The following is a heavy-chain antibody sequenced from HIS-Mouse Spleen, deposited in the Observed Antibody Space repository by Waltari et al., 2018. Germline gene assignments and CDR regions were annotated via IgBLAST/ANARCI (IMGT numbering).Heavy chain of an antibody. CDR2: IDWDDDK. Sequence: QVTLRESGPALVKPTQTLTLTCTFSGFSLSTSGTCVSWIRQPPGKAREWLARIDWDDDKYYSTSLKTRLTISKDTSKNQVVLTMTNMDPVDTATYYCARIAEGYSSGWYAFDYWGQGTLVTVSS. CDR3: ARIAEGYSSGWYAFDY. CDR1: GFSLSTSGTC. V-gene: IGHV2-70*15. D-gene: IGHD6-19*01. J-gene: IGHJ4*02.